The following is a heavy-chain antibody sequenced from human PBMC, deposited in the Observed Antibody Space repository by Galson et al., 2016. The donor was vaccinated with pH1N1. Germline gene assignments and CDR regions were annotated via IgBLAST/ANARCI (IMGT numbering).Heavy chain of an antibody. V-gene: IGHV4-31*03. CDR3: ASFRYGDYSNWFDP. CDR1: GGSISSGGYY. CDR2: IYYSGST. D-gene: IGHD4-17*01. Sequence: CTVSGGSISSGGYYWSWIRQHPGKGLEWIGYIYYSGSTYYNPSLKSRVIISVDTSKNQFSLKLSSVTAADTAVYYCASFRYGDYSNWFDPWGQGTLVTVSS. J-gene: IGHJ5*02.